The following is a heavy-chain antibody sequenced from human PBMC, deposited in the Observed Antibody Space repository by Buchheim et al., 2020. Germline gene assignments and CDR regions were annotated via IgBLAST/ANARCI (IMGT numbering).Heavy chain of an antibody. D-gene: IGHD3-3*01. J-gene: IGHJ6*02. CDR3: ARVAGNYDFWSGYMGYYYGMDV. CDR2: IYYSGST. CDR1: GGSVSSGSYY. Sequence: QVQLQESGPGLVKPSETLSLTCTVSGGSVSSGSYYWSWIRQPPGKGLEWIGYIYYSGSTNYNPSLKSRVTISVDPPKNQFSLKLSSVTAADTAVYYCARVAGNYDFWSGYMGYYYGMDVWGQGTT. V-gene: IGHV4-61*01.